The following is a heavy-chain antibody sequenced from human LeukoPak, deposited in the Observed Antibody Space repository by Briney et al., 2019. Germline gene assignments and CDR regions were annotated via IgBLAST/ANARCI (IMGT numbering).Heavy chain of an antibody. V-gene: IGHV3-23*01. J-gene: IGHJ4*02. CDR1: GFTFSSYA. CDR2: ISGSGGST. Sequence: GGSLRLSCAASGFTFSSYAMSWVRQAPGKGLEWVSAISGSGGSTYYADSVEGRFTISRDNSKNTLYLQMNSLRAEDTAVYYCAKDHSSGWYENFDYWGQGTLVTVSS. CDR3: AKDHSSGWYENFDY. D-gene: IGHD6-19*01.